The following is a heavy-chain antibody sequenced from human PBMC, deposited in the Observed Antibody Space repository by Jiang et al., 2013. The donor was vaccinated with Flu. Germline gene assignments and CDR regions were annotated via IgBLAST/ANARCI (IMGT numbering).Heavy chain of an antibody. CDR2: INYSGSV. CDR1: GGSVSGSY. CDR3: ARDNGGRNLKRGYSYGYGY. D-gene: IGHD5-18*01. J-gene: IGHJ4*02. Sequence: LLKPSETLSLTCAVYGGSVSGSYWVWIRQPPGKGLEWIGEINYSGSVNYAPSLKSRVTISLDTSKNQFSLKLTSVTAADTALYYCARDNGGRNLKRGYSYGYGYWGQGTLVTVSS. V-gene: IGHV4-34*01.